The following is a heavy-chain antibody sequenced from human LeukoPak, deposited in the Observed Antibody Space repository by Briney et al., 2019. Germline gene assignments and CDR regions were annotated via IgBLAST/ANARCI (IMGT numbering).Heavy chain of an antibody. CDR1: GFTFSSYS. V-gene: IGHV3-21*01. CDR2: ISTSSSYI. D-gene: IGHD3-3*01. Sequence: SGGSLRLSCAASGFTFSSYSMNWVRQAPGKGLEWVSSISTSSSYIYYADSVKGRFTISRDNSKNTLYLQMSSLRAEDTAVYYCASEIIFGSFDYWGQGTLVTVSS. J-gene: IGHJ4*02. CDR3: ASEIIFGSFDY.